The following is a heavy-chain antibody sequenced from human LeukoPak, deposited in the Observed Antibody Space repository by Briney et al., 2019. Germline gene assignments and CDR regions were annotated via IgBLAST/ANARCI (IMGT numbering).Heavy chain of an antibody. CDR1: GYDFTKYA. CDR3: ARDNGCSRKQTFDY. Sequence: SVKVSCKASGYDFTKYAVQWVRQAPGQRLEWMGGIIPIFGTANYAQKFQGRVTITADKSTSTAYMELSSLRSEDTAVYYCARDNGCSRKQTFDYWGQGTLVTVSS. V-gene: IGHV1-69*06. CDR2: IIPIFGTA. D-gene: IGHD2-8*01. J-gene: IGHJ4*02.